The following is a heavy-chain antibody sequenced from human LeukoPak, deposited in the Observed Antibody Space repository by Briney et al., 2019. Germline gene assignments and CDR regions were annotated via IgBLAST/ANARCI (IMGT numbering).Heavy chain of an antibody. V-gene: IGHV3-48*02. D-gene: IGHD3-22*01. Sequence: GESLKISCAASGFTFSTYSMNWVRQAPGKGLEWVSYISYSSSAIYYADSVKGRFTISRDNAKNSLYLRMNSLRDEDTAVYYCARDSYGSSGYYYVSDYWGQGTLVTVSS. CDR2: ISYSSSAI. CDR3: ARDSYGSSGYYYVSDY. CDR1: GFTFSTYS. J-gene: IGHJ4*02.